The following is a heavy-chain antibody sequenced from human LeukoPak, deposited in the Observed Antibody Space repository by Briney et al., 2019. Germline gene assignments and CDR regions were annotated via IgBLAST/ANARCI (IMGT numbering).Heavy chain of an antibody. D-gene: IGHD3-3*01. CDR1: GGSISGYY. J-gene: IGHJ4*02. CDR2: IYYSGST. V-gene: IGHV4-59*01. Sequence: PSETLSLTCTVSGGSISGYYWSWIRQPPGKGLEWIGYIYYSGSTNYNPSLKSRVTISADTSNNQFSLKLTSVTAADTAVYYCGRVEWSSGPIDFWGQGTLVTVSS. CDR3: GRVEWSSGPIDF.